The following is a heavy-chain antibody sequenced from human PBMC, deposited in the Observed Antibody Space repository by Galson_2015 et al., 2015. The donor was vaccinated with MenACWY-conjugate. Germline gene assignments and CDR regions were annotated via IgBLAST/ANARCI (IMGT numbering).Heavy chain of an antibody. J-gene: IGHJ5*02. Sequence: QSGAEVKKPGESLKISCQGSGYTFSTYWIGWVRQMPGKGLEWMGLIWPDDADVKYSPSFQGQVTISVDKSISTAYLEWSSLKASDTAMYYCVRRQYKAAAAAFDPWGQGTLVTVSS. CDR3: VRRQYKAAAAAFDP. D-gene: IGHD6-13*01. V-gene: IGHV5-51*01. CDR2: IWPDDADV. CDR1: GYTFSTYW.